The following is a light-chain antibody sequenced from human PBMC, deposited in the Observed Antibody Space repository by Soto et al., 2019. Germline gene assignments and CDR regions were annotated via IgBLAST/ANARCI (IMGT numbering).Light chain of an antibody. CDR1: SSDVGGYKY. CDR3: SSFTSRFTFV. V-gene: IGLV2-8*01. J-gene: IGLJ1*01. CDR2: EVT. Sequence: QSALTQPPSASGSPGQSVTISCTGTSSDVGGYKYVSWYQQHPGKAPKLIIYEVTKRPSGVPDRFSGSKSGNTASLTISGLQAEDEADYYCSSFTSRFTFVFGTGTKVTVL.